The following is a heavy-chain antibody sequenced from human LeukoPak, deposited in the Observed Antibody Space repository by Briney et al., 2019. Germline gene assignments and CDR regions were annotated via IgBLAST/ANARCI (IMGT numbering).Heavy chain of an antibody. Sequence: KPSVTLSLTCTVSGGSISSSSYYWGWIRQPPGKGLEWIGSIYYSGSTYYNPSLKSRVTISVDTSKNQFSLKLSSVTAADTAVYYCARQGLIVRSPTWFDPWGQGTLVTVSS. CDR1: GGSISSSSYY. CDR3: ARQGLIVRSPTWFDP. CDR2: IYYSGST. D-gene: IGHD3-22*01. V-gene: IGHV4-39*01. J-gene: IGHJ5*02.